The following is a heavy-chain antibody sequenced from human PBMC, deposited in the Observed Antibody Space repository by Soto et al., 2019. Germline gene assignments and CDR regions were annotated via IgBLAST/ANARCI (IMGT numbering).Heavy chain of an antibody. D-gene: IGHD3-16*01. CDR2: INPPDGST. V-gene: IGHV1-46*01. J-gene: IGHJ5*01. Sequence: GASVKVSCKASGYTFSDYYIHWVRQAPGHGLDWMGIINPPDGSTTYAQKFQGRVSMTSDTSTSTVYMELSSLRSEDTAVYYCARDNTTKLWEYNWFDPWGQGTLVTVSS. CDR3: ARDNTTKLWEYNWFDP. CDR1: GYTFSDYY.